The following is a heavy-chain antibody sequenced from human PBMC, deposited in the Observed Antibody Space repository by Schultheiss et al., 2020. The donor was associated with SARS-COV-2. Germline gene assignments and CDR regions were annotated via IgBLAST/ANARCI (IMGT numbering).Heavy chain of an antibody. CDR1: GGTFSSYA. V-gene: IGHV1-18*01. J-gene: IGHJ6*03. D-gene: IGHD2-2*01. Sequence: ASVKVSCKASGGTFSSYAISWVRQAPGQGLEWMGWISAYNGNTNYAQKLQGRVTMTTDTSTSTVYMELSSLRSEDTAVYYCARGSCSSTSCYYYYYYMDVWGKGTTVTVSS. CDR2: ISAYNGNT. CDR3: ARGSCSSTSCYYYYYYMDV.